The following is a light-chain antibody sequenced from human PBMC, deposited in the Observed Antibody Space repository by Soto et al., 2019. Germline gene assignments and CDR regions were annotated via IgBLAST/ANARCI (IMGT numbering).Light chain of an antibody. V-gene: IGLV2-23*02. Sequence: QSVLTQPASVSGSPGQSITISCSGTRSDIGSYNYVAWYQQFPGKTPKILIYGVSNRPSGLSNHFSGSRSGNTASLTISGLQSEDEDDYYCCAYGGSSNYVFGTGTKVTVL. CDR3: CAYGGSSNYV. CDR1: RSDIGSYNY. J-gene: IGLJ1*01. CDR2: GVS.